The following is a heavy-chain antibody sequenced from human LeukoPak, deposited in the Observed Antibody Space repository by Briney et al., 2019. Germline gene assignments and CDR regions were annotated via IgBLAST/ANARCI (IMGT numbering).Heavy chain of an antibody. CDR3: VKEIGARAPNY. CDR1: GVSFSGYY. V-gene: IGHV4-34*01. Sequence: SETLFLTCAVYGVSFSGYYWSWIRQPPGKGLEWIGEMYQGGSSNYNPSLQSRVSISVDKSKNQFSLKLTSVTAADTAVYYCVKEIGARAPNYWGQGTLVTVSS. D-gene: IGHD2/OR15-2a*01. CDR2: MYQGGSS. J-gene: IGHJ4*01.